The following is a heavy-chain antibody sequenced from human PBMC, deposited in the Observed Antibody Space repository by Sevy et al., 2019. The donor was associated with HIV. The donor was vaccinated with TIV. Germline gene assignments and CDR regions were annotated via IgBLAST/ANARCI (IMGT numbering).Heavy chain of an antibody. V-gene: IGHV3-30-3*01. CDR3: ARDGQRDYYDSSGYYYYFDY. D-gene: IGHD3-22*01. J-gene: IGHJ4*02. Sequence: GGSLRLSCAASGFTFSSYAMHWVRQAPGKGLEWVAVISYDGSNKYYADSVKGRFTISRDNSKNTLYLQMNSLRAEDTAVYDCARDGQRDYYDSSGYYYYFDYWGQGTLVTVSS. CDR2: ISYDGSNK. CDR1: GFTFSSYA.